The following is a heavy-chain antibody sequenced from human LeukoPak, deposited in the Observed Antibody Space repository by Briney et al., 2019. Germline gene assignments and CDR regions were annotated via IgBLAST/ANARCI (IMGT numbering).Heavy chain of an antibody. CDR1: GGSIRSYD. J-gene: IGHJ4*02. CDR3: ARDSRLYGENDY. Sequence: PSETLSLTCTVSGGSIRSYDWSWLRQPAGKGPEWIGRVFSSGSTSYNPSLKSRVTMSVDMSKNQFSLRLSSVTAADTAVYYCARDSRLYGENDYWGQGILVTVSA. CDR2: VFSSGST. V-gene: IGHV4-4*07. D-gene: IGHD4-17*01.